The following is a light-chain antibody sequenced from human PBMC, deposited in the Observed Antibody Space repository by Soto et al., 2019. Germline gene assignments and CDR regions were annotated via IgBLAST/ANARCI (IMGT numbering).Light chain of an antibody. V-gene: IGLV2-14*01. CDR3: SSYTSSNTLV. Sequence: QSALTQPASVSGSPGQSITISCTGTSSDVGAYNYVSWYQQHPGKAPKLMIFEVSDRPSGVSNRFSGSKSGNTASLTISGLPAEGEAYYYCSSYTSSNTLVFGGGTKLTVL. CDR2: EVS. CDR1: SSDVGAYNY. J-gene: IGLJ2*01.